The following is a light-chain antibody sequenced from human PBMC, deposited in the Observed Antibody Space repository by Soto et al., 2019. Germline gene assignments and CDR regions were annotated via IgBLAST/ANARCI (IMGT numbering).Light chain of an antibody. Sequence: EIVLTQSPGTLSLSPGERATLSCRASQSLSSSQLAWYQQKPGQAPRLLIHDASSRATGISDRFTGSGSGKDFTLTITRLEPEDFAVYYCKQYGSSLRTFGPCTKVEI. CDR1: QSLSSSQ. CDR3: KQYGSSLRT. CDR2: DAS. V-gene: IGKV3-20*01. J-gene: IGKJ1*01.